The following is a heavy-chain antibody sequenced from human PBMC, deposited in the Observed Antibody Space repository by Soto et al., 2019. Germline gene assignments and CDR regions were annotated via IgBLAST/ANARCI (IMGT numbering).Heavy chain of an antibody. J-gene: IGHJ4*02. Sequence: PGGSLRLSCAASGFTFSSYAMSWVRQAPGKGLEWVSAISGSGGSTYYADSVKGRFTISRDNSKNTLYLQMNSLRAEDTAVYYCALAPLLWSYYFDYWGQGTLVNVSS. CDR3: ALAPLLWSYYFDY. V-gene: IGHV3-23*01. CDR2: ISGSGGST. D-gene: IGHD3-10*01. CDR1: GFTFSSYA.